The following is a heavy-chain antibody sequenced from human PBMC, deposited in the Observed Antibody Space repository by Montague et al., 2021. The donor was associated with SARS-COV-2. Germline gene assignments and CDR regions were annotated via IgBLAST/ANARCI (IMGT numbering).Heavy chain of an antibody. CDR2: IYYSGST. CDR3: ARRPYYYDSSGQFDP. Sequence: SETLSLTCTVSGGSISSFYWSWFRQPPGKGLEWIASIYYSGSTYFNPSLENRAAISIDTSKNQFSLKLSSVTAADTAVYYCARRPYYYDSSGQFDPWGQGVLVTVSS. V-gene: IGHV4-39*07. CDR1: GGSISSFY. D-gene: IGHD3-22*01. J-gene: IGHJ5*02.